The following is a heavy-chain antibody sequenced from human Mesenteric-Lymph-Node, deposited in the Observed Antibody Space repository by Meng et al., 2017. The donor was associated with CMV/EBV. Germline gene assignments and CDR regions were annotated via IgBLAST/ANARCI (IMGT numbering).Heavy chain of an antibody. D-gene: IGHD3-3*01. CDR1: GYTFTSYG. J-gene: IGHJ6*02. CDR3: ARDYDFWSGYPKKRYYYGMDV. Sequence: ASVKVSCKASGYTFTSYGISWVRQAPGQGLEWMGWISAYNGNTNYAQKLQGRVTMTTDTSTSTAYMELRSLRSEDTAVYYCARDYDFWSGYPKKRYYYGMDVWGQGTTVTVSS. V-gene: IGHV1-18*01. CDR2: ISAYNGNT.